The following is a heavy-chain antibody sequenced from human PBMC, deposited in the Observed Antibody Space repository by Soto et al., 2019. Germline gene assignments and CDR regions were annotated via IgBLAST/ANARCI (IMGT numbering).Heavy chain of an antibody. D-gene: IGHD3-3*02. CDR3: TTYTGFVNICGS. CDR1: GFTFSNAW. Sequence: GGSLRLSCAASGFTFSNAWMNWVRQAPGKGLEWVGRIKRKSDGETTDYAVPVKGRFTISRDDSKNTVYLQMNSLKSEDTAVYYCTTYTGFVNICGSWGQGTLVTVSS. J-gene: IGHJ5*02. V-gene: IGHV3-15*07. CDR2: IKRKSDGETT.